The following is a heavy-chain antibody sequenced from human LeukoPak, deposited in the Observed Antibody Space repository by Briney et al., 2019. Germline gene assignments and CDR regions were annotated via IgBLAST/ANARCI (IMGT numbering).Heavy chain of an antibody. Sequence: SDTLSLTCTVSGGSISSYYWRWIRQPPGKGLEWIGYIYTSGSTNYNPSLKSRVTISVDTSKNQFSLKLSSVTAADTAVYYCARRPRTAGYYMDVWGKGTTVTVSS. D-gene: IGHD1-14*01. CDR2: IYTSGST. V-gene: IGHV4-4*09. CDR1: GGSISSYY. J-gene: IGHJ6*03. CDR3: ARRPRTAGYYMDV.